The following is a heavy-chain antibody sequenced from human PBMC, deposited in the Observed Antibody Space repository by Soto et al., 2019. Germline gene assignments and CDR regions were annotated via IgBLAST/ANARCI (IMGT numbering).Heavy chain of an antibody. CDR3: ARALYYDILTGYYYFDY. J-gene: IGHJ4*02. CDR1: GYTFTGYY. Sequence: ASVKVSCKASGYTFTGYYMHWVRQAPGQGLEWMGWINPNSGGTNYAQKFQGWVTMTRDTSISTAYMELSRLRSDDTAVYYCARALYYDILTGYYYFDYWGQGTLVTVS. CDR2: INPNSGGT. V-gene: IGHV1-2*04. D-gene: IGHD3-9*01.